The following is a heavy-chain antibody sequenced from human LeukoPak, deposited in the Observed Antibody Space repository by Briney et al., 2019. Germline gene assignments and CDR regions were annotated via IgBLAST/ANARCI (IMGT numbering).Heavy chain of an antibody. D-gene: IGHD6-19*01. J-gene: IGHJ4*02. Sequence: PSETLSLTCAVYGGSFSGYYWSWIRQPPGKGLEWIGEINHSGSTNYNPSLKSRVTISVDTSKNQFSLKLSSVTAADTAVYYCARGVEIAVAGIGYWGQGTLVTVSS. CDR3: ARGVEIAVAGIGY. CDR1: GGSFSGYY. V-gene: IGHV4-34*01. CDR2: INHSGST.